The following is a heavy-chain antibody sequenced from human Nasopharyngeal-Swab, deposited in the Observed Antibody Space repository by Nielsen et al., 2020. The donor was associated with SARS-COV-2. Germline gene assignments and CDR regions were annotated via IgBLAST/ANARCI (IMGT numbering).Heavy chain of an antibody. Sequence: WIRQPPGKGLEWVAVISYDGSNKYYADSVKGRFTISRDNSKNRLYLQMNSLRAEDTAVYYCAKDQVTTVTAQNYFDYWGQGTLVTVSS. CDR2: ISYDGSNK. D-gene: IGHD4-17*01. CDR3: AKDQVTTVTAQNYFDY. J-gene: IGHJ4*02. V-gene: IGHV3-30*18.